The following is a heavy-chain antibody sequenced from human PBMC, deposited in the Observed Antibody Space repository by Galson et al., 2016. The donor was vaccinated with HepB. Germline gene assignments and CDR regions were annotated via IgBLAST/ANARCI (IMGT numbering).Heavy chain of an antibody. J-gene: IGHJ4*02. CDR1: GFTFNTYA. Sequence: SLRLSCAASGFTFNTYAMHWVRQPPGKGLEWVAVISYDGRDKNYAESLKGRITISRDNSNNTLYLQMNSLRAEDTALYYCARTTIRYVDWSLVDYWGQGTLVTVSS. V-gene: IGHV3-30*04. CDR3: ARTTIRYVDWSLVDY. D-gene: IGHD3-9*01. CDR2: ISYDGRDK.